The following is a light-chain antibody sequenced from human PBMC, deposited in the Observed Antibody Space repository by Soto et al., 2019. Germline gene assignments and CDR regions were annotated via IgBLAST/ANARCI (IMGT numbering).Light chain of an antibody. CDR1: QSVSNNY. CDR2: GAS. J-gene: IGKJ1*01. CDR3: QQYGSSGT. Sequence: EIVLTQSPGPLYLSPGERATLSCRASQSVSNNYLAWYQQKPGQAPRLLIYGASNRATGIPDRFSGSGSGTDFTLTISRLEPEDFAVYYCQQYGSSGTFGQGTKVEIK. V-gene: IGKV3-20*01.